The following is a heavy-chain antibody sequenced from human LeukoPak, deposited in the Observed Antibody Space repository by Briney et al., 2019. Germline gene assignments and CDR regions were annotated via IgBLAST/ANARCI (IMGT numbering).Heavy chain of an antibody. Sequence: GASLKISCKGSGYSFTTYWIAWVRQMPGKGLDWMGIIYPDDSHTRSSPSFQGQVTFSVDKTINTAYLQWSSLKASDTAIYYCARRGNRGYVYWGQGTLVTVSS. J-gene: IGHJ4*02. CDR2: IYPDDSHT. D-gene: IGHD5-12*01. V-gene: IGHV5-51*01. CDR3: ARRGNRGYVY. CDR1: GYSFTTYW.